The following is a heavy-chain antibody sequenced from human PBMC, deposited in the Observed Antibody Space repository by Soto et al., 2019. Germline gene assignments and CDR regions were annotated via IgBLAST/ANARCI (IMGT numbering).Heavy chain of an antibody. CDR1: GYTFTSYA. CDR2: INAGNGNT. V-gene: IGHV1-3*01. Sequence: ASVKVSCKASGYTFTSYAMHWVRQAPGQRLGWMGWINAGNGNTKYSQKFQGRVTITRDTSASTAYMELSSLRSEDTAVYYCATSQRPPSYFDYWGQGTLVTVSS. J-gene: IGHJ4*02. CDR3: ATSQRPPSYFDY.